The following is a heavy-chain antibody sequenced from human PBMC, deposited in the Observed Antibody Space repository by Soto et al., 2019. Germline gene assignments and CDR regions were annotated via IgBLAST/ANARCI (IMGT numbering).Heavy chain of an antibody. CDR3: AREGRANDAFDI. Sequence: QVQLVESGGGVVQPGRSPRLSCAASGFTFSSYGMHWVRQAPGKGLEWVAVIWYDGSNKYYADSVKGRFTISRDNSKNTLYLQMNSLRAEDTAVYYCAREGRANDAFDIWGQGTMVTVSS. V-gene: IGHV3-33*01. J-gene: IGHJ3*02. CDR2: IWYDGSNK. CDR1: GFTFSSYG.